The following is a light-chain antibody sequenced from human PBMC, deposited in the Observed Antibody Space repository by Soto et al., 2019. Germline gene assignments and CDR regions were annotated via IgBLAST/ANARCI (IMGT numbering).Light chain of an antibody. CDR2: DAS. J-gene: IGKJ1*01. V-gene: IGKV1-5*01. CDR1: QSIATW. Sequence: DIQMTQSPSTLSASVGDRVTITCRASQSIATWLAWYQQKPGKAPNVLIYDASNLESGVPSRFSGSGSGTEFTLTISSLQPDDLATYYCQQYNSYRTFGQGTKVEIK. CDR3: QQYNSYRT.